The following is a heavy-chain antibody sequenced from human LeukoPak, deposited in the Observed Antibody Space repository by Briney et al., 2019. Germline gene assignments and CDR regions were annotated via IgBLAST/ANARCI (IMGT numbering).Heavy chain of an antibody. D-gene: IGHD3-10*01. CDR3: ARSSQVWSPYYFDY. CDR1: GFTVSSDY. CDR2: LYSGGTT. V-gene: IGHV3-66*01. J-gene: IGHJ4*02. Sequence: VGSLRLSCTASGFTVSSDYMSWVRQAPGEGLEGVSFLYSGGTTHYADSVKGRFIISRDNSKNTLYLQMNSLRAEDTAVYYCARSSQVWSPYYFDYWGQGTLVTVSS.